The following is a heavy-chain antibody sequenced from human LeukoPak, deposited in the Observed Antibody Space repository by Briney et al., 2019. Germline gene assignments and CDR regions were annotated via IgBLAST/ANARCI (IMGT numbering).Heavy chain of an antibody. CDR1: GFNFSNYW. V-gene: IGHV3-74*01. Sequence: PGESLRLSCAASGFNFSNYWMHWVRQAPGEGLVWVSRISTDGSSTTYADSVKGRFTISRDNAKNTLYLQMHSLRAEDTAIYYCGRGFALVPAGIPDYWGQGILVTVSS. CDR2: ISTDGSST. D-gene: IGHD2-2*01. CDR3: GRGFALVPAGIPDY. J-gene: IGHJ4*02.